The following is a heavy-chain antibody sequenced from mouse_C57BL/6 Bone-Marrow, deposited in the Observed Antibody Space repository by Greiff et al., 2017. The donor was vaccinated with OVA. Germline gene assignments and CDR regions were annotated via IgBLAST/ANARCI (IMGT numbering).Heavy chain of an antibody. CDR1: GYTFTSYG. CDR3: ARRRDPAWFAY. CDR2: IYPRSGNT. Sequence: VQLQQSGAELARPGASVKLSCKASGYTFTSYGISWVKQRTGQGLEWIGEIYPRSGNTYYNEKFKGKATLTADKSSSTAYMELRSLTSEDSAVYFCARRRDPAWFAYWGQGTLVTVSA. J-gene: IGHJ3*01. V-gene: IGHV1-81*01.